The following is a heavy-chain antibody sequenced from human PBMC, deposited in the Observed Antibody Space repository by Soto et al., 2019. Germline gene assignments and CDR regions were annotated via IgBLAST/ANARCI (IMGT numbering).Heavy chain of an antibody. J-gene: IGHJ5*02. Sequence: GASVKVSCKASGYTFTALYMNWVRQSPGQGLDWMGCVNPNTGLTRYAQKFQDRVTMTRDTSINTAYMELRGLTSDDTAVYYCTTLRLDPWGQGTLVTVSS. CDR3: TTLRLDP. CDR2: VNPNTGLT. D-gene: IGHD3-9*01. V-gene: IGHV1-2*02. CDR1: GYTFTALY.